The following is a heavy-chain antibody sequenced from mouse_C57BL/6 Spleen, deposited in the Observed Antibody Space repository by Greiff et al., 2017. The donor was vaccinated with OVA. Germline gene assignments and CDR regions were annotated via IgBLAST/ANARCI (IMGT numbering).Heavy chain of an antibody. V-gene: IGHV1-5*01. J-gene: IGHJ1*03. CDR2: IYPGNSDT. CDR1: GYTFTSYW. CDR3: TSNYYGSSSWYFDV. Sequence: VQLQQSGTVLARPGASVKMSCKTSGYTFTSYWMHWVKQRPGQGLEWIGAIYPGNSDTSYNQKFKGKAKLTAVTSASTAYMELSSLTNEDSAVYYGTSNYYGSSSWYFDVWGTGTTVTVSS. D-gene: IGHD1-1*01.